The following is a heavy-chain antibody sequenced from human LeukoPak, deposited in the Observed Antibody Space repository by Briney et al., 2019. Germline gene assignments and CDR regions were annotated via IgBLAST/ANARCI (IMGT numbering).Heavy chain of an antibody. CDR3: ARPGIAAGLDY. Sequence: GESLKISCKGSGYSFPDYWIGWVRQMPGKGLEWMGIIYPGDSDTRYNPSFQGQVTISADKSISTAHLQWSSLKASDSAMYYCARPGIAAGLDYWGQGTLVTVSS. J-gene: IGHJ4*02. CDR1: GYSFPDYW. CDR2: IYPGDSDT. D-gene: IGHD6-13*01. V-gene: IGHV5-51*01.